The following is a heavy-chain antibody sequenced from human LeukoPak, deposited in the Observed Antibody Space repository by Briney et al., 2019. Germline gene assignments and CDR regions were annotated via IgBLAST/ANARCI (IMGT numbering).Heavy chain of an antibody. V-gene: IGHV5-51*01. CDR3: ARSGIYDPIHY. D-gene: IGHD3-22*01. CDR2: IYPGDSDT. J-gene: IGHJ4*02. CDR1: GYSFPNYW. Sequence: GESLKISCQGSGYSFPNYWIAWVRQMPGKGLEWMGIIYPGDSDTRYSPSFQGQVTISADKSISTAFLQWSSLKASDTAIYYCARSGIYDPIHYWGQGTLVTVSS.